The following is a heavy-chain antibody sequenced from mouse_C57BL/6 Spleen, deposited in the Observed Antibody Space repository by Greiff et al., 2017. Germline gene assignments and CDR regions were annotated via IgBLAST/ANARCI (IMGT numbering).Heavy chain of an antibody. D-gene: IGHD4-1*01. CDR2: ISNLAYSI. CDR3: ARFGTGFDY. J-gene: IGHJ2*01. V-gene: IGHV5-15*01. Sequence: EVKVVESGGGLVQPGGSLKLSCAASGFTFSDYGMAWVRQAPRKGPEWVAFISNLAYSIYYADTVTGRFTISRENAKNTLYLEMSSLRSEDTAMYYCARFGTGFDYWGQGTTLTVSS. CDR1: GFTFSDYG.